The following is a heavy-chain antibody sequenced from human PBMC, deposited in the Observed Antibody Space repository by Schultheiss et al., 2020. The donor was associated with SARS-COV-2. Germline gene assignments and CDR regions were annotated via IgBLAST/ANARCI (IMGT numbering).Heavy chain of an antibody. V-gene: IGHV3-23*01. Sequence: GGSLRLSCAASGFTFSNAWMSWVRQAPGKGLEWVSAISGSGGSTYYADSVKGRFTISRDNSKNTLYLQMNSLRAEDTAVYYCAKDRRRAFYSSDFDYWGQGTLVTVSS. CDR1: GFTFSNAW. CDR2: ISGSGGST. D-gene: IGHD6-19*01. CDR3: AKDRRRAFYSSDFDY. J-gene: IGHJ4*02.